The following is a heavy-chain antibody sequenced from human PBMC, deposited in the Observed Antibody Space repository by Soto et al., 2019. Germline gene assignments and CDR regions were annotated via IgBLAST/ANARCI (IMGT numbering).Heavy chain of an antibody. V-gene: IGHV3-23*01. D-gene: IGHD3-22*01. J-gene: IGHJ4*02. CDR1: GFTFSSYA. Sequence: GGSLRLSCAASGFTFSSYAMSWVRQAPGKGLEWVSAISGSGGSTYYADSVKGRFTISRDDSKNTLYLQMNSLRAEDTAVYYCAKDQAYDSSGYYNYWGQGTLVTVSS. CDR3: AKDQAYDSSGYYNY. CDR2: ISGSGGST.